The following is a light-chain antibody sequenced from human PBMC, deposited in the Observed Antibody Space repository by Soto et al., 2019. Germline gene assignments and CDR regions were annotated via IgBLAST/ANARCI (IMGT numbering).Light chain of an antibody. CDR1: SSNIGSND. Sequence: QSVLTQPPSVSAAPGQKVTISCSGRSSNIGSNDVSWYRQLPGTAPELLIYDNNNRPPGIPDRFSGSKSGTSATLAITGRQTGEDDDYYCGTWDGSLIAAVFGGGTKLTVL. CDR3: GTWDGSLIAAV. J-gene: IGLJ3*02. CDR2: DNN. V-gene: IGLV1-51*01.